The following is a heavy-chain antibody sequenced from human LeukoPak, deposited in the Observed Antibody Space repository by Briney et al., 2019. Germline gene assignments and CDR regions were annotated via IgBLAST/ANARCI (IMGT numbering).Heavy chain of an antibody. J-gene: IGHJ5*02. CDR3: ASGHLLPADLGFDP. Sequence: GGSLRLSCAASGFTFSTYNMNWVRQALGKGLEWISYISGSGTTIYYADSVKGRFTISRNNAMNSLYLQMNTLRADDTSVDYCASGHLLPADLGFDPWGQGTLVTVSS. CDR2: ISGSGTTI. V-gene: IGHV3-48*01. CDR1: GFTFSTYN. D-gene: IGHD6-19*01.